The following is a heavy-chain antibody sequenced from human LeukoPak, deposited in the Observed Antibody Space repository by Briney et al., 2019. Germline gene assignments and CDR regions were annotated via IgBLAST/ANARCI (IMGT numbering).Heavy chain of an antibody. CDR3: ATANVYYDYVWGSYPYNWFDP. D-gene: IGHD3-16*01. CDR2: FDPEDGET. Sequence: ASVKVSCKVSGYTLTELSTHWVRQAPGKGLEWMGGFDPEDGETIYAQKFQGRVTMTEDTSTDTAYMELSSLRSEDTAVYYCATANVYYDYVWGSYPYNWFDPWGQGTLVTVSS. V-gene: IGHV1-24*01. J-gene: IGHJ5*02. CDR1: GYTLTELS.